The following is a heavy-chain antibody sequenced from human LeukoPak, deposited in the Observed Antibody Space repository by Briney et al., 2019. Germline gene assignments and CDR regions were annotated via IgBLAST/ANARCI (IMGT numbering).Heavy chain of an antibody. D-gene: IGHD2-15*01. J-gene: IGHJ6*02. CDR3: ATRPKDIVVVVAATPHYYYYGMDV. CDR1: GGIFSSYA. Sequence: GASVKVSCKASGGIFSSYAISWVRQAPGQGLEWMGGIIPIFGTPNYAQKFQGRVTITADESTSTAYMELSSLRSEDTAVYYCATRPKDIVVVVAATPHYYYYGMDVWGQGTTVTVSS. V-gene: IGHV1-69*13. CDR2: IIPIFGTP.